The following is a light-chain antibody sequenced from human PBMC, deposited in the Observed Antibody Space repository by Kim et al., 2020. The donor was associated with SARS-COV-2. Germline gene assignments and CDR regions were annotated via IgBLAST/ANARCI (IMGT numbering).Light chain of an antibody. CDR2: GKN. CDR3: NSRDSNDNVV. J-gene: IGLJ2*01. CDR1: SLNSYY. Sequence: ALGQTVSIPCQGDSLNSYYATWYQQKPGQAPILVIYGKNNRPSGIPDRFSGSSSGNTASLTITGTQAGDEADYYCNSRDSNDNVVFGGGTQLTVL. V-gene: IGLV3-19*01.